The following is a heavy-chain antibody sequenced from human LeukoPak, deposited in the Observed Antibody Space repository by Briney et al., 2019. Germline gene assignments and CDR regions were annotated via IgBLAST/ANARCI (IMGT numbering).Heavy chain of an antibody. CDR2: ISCRDGST. J-gene: IGHJ5*02. D-gene: IGHD3-16*01. Sequence: AGSLRLSCAASGFTFSSSAMSWVRQTPGKGLEWVSAISCRDGSTYYADSVKGGFSTSRDNSKNTLYLQMNSLRAEDTAIYYCAKSGGVRFDPWGQGTLVTVSS. V-gene: IGHV3-23*01. CDR1: GFTFSSSA. CDR3: AKSGGVRFDP.